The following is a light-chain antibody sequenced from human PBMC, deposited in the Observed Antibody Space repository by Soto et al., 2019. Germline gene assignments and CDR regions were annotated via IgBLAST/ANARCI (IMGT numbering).Light chain of an antibody. CDR1: SSDVGGYNY. J-gene: IGLJ1*01. CDR3: SSYTTSNTRQIV. V-gene: IGLV2-14*03. CDR2: DVS. Sequence: QSVLTQPSSGSGAPGQSIPISCTGTSSDVGGYNYVSWYQHHPGKAPKLIIYDVSNRPSGVSIRFSGSKSDNTASLTISGLQPEDEADYHCSSYTTSNTRQIVFGTGTKVTVL.